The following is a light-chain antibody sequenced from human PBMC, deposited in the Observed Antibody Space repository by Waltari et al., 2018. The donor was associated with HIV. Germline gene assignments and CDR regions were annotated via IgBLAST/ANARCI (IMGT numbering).Light chain of an antibody. CDR1: RSDVGDYNF. CDR2: QVI. V-gene: IGLV2-14*01. CDR3: GSYTNTTTSVV. J-gene: IGLJ2*01. Sequence: QSALTQPASVSGSPGQSITISCTGTRSDVGDYNFVSWYQQHPGRAPKLIIYQVIRRPAGVSNRFAGSKSGNTASRTISGLQAEDEADYSGGSYTNTTTSVVFGGGTKLTVL.